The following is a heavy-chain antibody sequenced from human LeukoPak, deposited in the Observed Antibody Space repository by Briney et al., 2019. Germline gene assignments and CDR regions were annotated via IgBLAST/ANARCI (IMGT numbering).Heavy chain of an antibody. CDR3: ARGYSSSWYGYNWFDP. CDR1: GGSFSGYY. V-gene: IGHV4-34*01. CDR2: INHSGST. J-gene: IGHJ5*02. Sequence: SETLSLTCAVYGGSFSGYYWSWIRQPPGKGLEWIGEINHSGSTNYNPSLKCRVTISVDTSKNQFSLKLSSVTAADTAVYYCARGYSSSWYGYNWFDPWGQGTLVTVSS. D-gene: IGHD6-13*01.